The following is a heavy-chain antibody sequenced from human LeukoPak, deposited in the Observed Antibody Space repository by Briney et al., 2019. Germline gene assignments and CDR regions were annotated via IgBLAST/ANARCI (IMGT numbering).Heavy chain of an antibody. CDR2: ISYDGSNK. Sequence: GGSLRLSCAASGFTFSSYGMHWVRQAPGKGLEWVAVISYDGSNKYYADSVKGRFTISRDNSKNTLYLQMNSLRAEDTAVYYCASHNNDYDAFDIWGRGTLVTVSS. J-gene: IGHJ2*01. CDR3: ASHNNDYDAFDI. V-gene: IGHV3-30*03. CDR1: GFTFSSYG. D-gene: IGHD5-12*01.